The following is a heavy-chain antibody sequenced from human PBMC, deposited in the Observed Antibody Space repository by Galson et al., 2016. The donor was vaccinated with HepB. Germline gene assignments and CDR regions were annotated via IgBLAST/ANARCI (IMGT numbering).Heavy chain of an antibody. J-gene: IGHJ6*02. Sequence: TLSLTCTVSGGSISSYYWSWIRQPPGKGLEWIGCIYYSGSTNYNPSLKSRVTISVDTSKNQFSLKLSSVTAADPAVYYCARGMLGGDFWSGYYKGLYYYYGIDVWGPGTTATVSS. V-gene: IGHV4-59*01. CDR2: IYYSGST. D-gene: IGHD3-3*01. CDR1: GGSISSYY. CDR3: ARGMLGGDFWSGYYKGLYYYYGIDV.